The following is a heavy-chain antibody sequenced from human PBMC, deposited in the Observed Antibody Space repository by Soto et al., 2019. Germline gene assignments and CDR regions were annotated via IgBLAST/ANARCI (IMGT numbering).Heavy chain of an antibody. CDR3: ARDPWAMAFDI. Sequence: QVQLVESGGGVVQPGRSLRLSCAASGFTFSSYGMHWVRQAPGKGLEWVAVIWYDGSNKYYADSVKGRFTISRDNSKNTLYLQINSLRSEDTAVYYCARDPWAMAFDIWGQGTMVTVSS. CDR2: IWYDGSNK. J-gene: IGHJ3*02. CDR1: GFTFSSYG. D-gene: IGHD2-2*01. V-gene: IGHV3-33*01.